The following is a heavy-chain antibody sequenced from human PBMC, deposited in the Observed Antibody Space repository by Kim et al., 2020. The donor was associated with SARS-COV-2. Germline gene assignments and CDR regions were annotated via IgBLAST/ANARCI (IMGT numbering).Heavy chain of an antibody. CDR2: IYSGSGST. Sequence: GGSLRLSCAASGFTFSSYAMNWVRQAPGKGLEWVSDIYSGSGSTFYAASVKGRFTISSGNSKNTLYLQMNSLRADDTAIYYCAKPGGNFDPYYVDYWGQGTLVTVSS. CDR1: GFTFSSYA. J-gene: IGHJ4*02. V-gene: IGHV3-23*03. D-gene: IGHD3-9*01. CDR3: AKPGGNFDPYYVDY.